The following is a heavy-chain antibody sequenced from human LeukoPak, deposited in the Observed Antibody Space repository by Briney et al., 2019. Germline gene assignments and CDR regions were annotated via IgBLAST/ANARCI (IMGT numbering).Heavy chain of an antibody. V-gene: IGHV4-39*01. J-gene: IGHJ4*02. D-gene: IGHD1-26*01. CDR1: GASISGSNYY. CDR3: AKSGGYGLIDY. Sequence: SETLSLTCAVSGASISGSNYYWGWIRQPPGRGLEWIGNIYSSGSTYYNASLQSRVTISIDTSKNQFSLRLNSVTAADTAMYYCAKSGGYGLIDYWGQGTRVTVSS. CDR2: IYSSGST.